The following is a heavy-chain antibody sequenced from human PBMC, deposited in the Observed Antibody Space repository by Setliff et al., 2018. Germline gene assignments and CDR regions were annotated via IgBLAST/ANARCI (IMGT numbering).Heavy chain of an antibody. CDR3: ARSSYSGSYLNV. J-gene: IGHJ6*02. V-gene: IGHV4-34*01. CDR2: IYHSGST. Sequence: SETLSLTCGGYAGSLSDYYWSWIRQPPGKGLEWIGEIYHSGSTNYNPSLKSRVTISVDKSKNQFSLKLSSVTAADTAVYYCARSSYSGSYLNVWGQGTTVTVSS. CDR1: AGSLSDYY. D-gene: IGHD1-26*01.